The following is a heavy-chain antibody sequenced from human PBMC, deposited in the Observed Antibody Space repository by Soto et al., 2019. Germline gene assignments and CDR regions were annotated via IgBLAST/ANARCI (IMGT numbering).Heavy chain of an antibody. CDR2: IDPSDSYT. J-gene: IGHJ6*02. CDR1: GYSFTSYW. V-gene: IGHV5-10-1*01. Sequence: PGESLKISCKGSGYSFTSYWISWVRQMPGKGLEWMGRIDPSDSYTNYSPSFQGHVTISADKSISTAYLQWGSLKASDTAMYYCATPTCIWDYYGMDVWGQGNTVTVSS. D-gene: IGHD2-8*01. CDR3: ATPTCIWDYYGMDV.